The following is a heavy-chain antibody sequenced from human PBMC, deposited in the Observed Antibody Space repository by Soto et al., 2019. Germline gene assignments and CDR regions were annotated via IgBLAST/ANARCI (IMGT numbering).Heavy chain of an antibody. J-gene: IGHJ4*02. CDR3: ASGVPVYYVSRGPGVDFDS. V-gene: IGHV1-18*01. CDR2: ISGYNGNT. Sequence: DSVKVSCKASGCTFTNYAINWVRQAPGQGLEWMGWISGYNGNTNYAQKLQGRVTMTTDTSTSTAYMELRSLRSDDTAVYYCASGVPVYYVSRGPGVDFDSWGQGTLVTVSS. D-gene: IGHD3-22*01. CDR1: GCTFTNYA.